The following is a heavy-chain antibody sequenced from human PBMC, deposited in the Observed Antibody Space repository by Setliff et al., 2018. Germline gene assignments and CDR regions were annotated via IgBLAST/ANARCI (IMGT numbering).Heavy chain of an antibody. J-gene: IGHJ6*02. D-gene: IGHD3-9*01. Sequence: GGSLRLSCAASGFTFSSYGMHWVRQAPGKGLEWVAVISYDGSNKYYADSVKGRFTISRDNSKNTLYLQMNSLRAEDTAVYYCARDLQAYYDILTGYPIYYYYGMDVWGQGTTVTVSS. CDR1: GFTFSSYG. CDR2: ISYDGSNK. CDR3: ARDLQAYYDILTGYPIYYYYGMDV. V-gene: IGHV3-30*03.